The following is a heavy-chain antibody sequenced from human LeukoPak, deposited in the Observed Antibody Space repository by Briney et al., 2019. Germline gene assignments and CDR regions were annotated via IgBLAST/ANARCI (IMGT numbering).Heavy chain of an antibody. CDR3: ARGYSSSWSIFDY. CDR2: ISSSSSYI. J-gene: IGHJ4*02. CDR1: GFTISSYS. Sequence: GGSLRLSCAASGFTISSYSMNWVRQAPGKGLEWVSSISSSSSYIYYADSVKGRFTISRDNAKNSLYLQMNSLRAEGTAVYYCARGYSSSWSIFDYWGQGTLVTVSS. D-gene: IGHD6-13*01. V-gene: IGHV3-21*01.